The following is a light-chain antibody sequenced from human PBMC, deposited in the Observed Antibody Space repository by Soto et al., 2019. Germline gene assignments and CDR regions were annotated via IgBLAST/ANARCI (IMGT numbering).Light chain of an antibody. J-gene: IGKJ2*01. CDR1: QSVSNNY. V-gene: IGKV3-20*01. CDR2: GAS. Sequence: EVVLTQSPGTLSLSAGERVTLSCRASQSVSNNYLAWYQQKPGQAPRLLIYGASSRATGIPDRFSGSGSGTDFTLTINRLEPEDFAVYYCQQYGRTPRTFGQGTKLEIK. CDR3: QQYGRTPRT.